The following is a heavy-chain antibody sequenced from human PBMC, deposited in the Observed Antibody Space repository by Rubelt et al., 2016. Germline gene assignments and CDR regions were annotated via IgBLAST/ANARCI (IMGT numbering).Heavy chain of an antibody. CDR1: GGSISSSSYY. V-gene: IGHV4-39*07. Sequence: QLQLQESGPGLVKPSETLSLTCTVSGGSISSSSYYWGWIRQPPGKGLEWIGSIYHSGSTYYNPSLKSRGTLSVDTSKNQFSLKLSSVTAADTAVYYCARAAEASFWSGYPNWFDPWGQGTLVTVSS. CDR3: ARAAEASFWSGYPNWFDP. J-gene: IGHJ5*02. D-gene: IGHD3-3*01. CDR2: IYHSGST.